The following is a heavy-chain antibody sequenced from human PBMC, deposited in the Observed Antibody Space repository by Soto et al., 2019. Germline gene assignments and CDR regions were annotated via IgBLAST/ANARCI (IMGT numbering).Heavy chain of an antibody. CDR2: IIPILGIA. D-gene: IGHD3-16*01. Sequence: QVQLVQSGAEVKKPGSSGKVSCKASGGTFSSYTIGWVRQAPGQGLEWMGRIIPILGIANYAKKFQGRVTITADKSPRTAYMELSSRRSEDTAVYYCATVGVWAGYYYYYMDVWGKGTTVTLSS. J-gene: IGHJ6*03. CDR1: GGTFSSYT. V-gene: IGHV1-69*02. CDR3: ATVGVWAGYYYYYMDV.